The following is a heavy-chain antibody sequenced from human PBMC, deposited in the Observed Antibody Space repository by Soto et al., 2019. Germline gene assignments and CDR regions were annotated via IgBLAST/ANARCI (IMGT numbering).Heavy chain of an antibody. CDR2: MKSITDAGTT. V-gene: IGHV3-15*01. Sequence: EVQLVQSGGGLVKPGESLTLSCAGSGFTFANAWMSWVRQAPGKGLEWVGRMKSITDAGTTDLAAPVKGRFSISRDESKNTWYLRMTNVKVEDTALYYCLTERGAGSYNGYAREDQWGQGTLVTVSS. D-gene: IGHD5-12*01. J-gene: IGHJ4*02. CDR3: LTERGAGSYNGYAREDQ. CDR1: GFTFANAW.